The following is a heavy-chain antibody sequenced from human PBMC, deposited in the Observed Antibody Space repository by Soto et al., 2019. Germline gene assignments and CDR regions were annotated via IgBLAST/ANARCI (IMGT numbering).Heavy chain of an antibody. CDR2: ISGSGGSP. CDR3: AKARCSTTNCYVPDY. D-gene: IGHD2-2*01. V-gene: IGHV3-23*01. Sequence: EVQLLESGGGLVQPGGSLRLSCVASGFTFSTYTMSWVRQAPGKGLEWVSVISGSGGSPSYADSVQGRFSISRDNPKNTLYLLMNSLRGEDTAMYYCAKARCSTTNCYVPDYWGQGTLVTVSS. CDR1: GFTFSTYT. J-gene: IGHJ4*02.